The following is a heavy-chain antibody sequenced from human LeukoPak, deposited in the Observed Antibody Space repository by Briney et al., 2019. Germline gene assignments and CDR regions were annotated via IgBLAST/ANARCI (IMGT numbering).Heavy chain of an antibody. Sequence: GRSLRLSCAASGFTFSNYAMHWVRQAPGKGLDWVAFISNDGSNKYYADSVKGRFTISRDNSKNTLSLQMNSLRTEDTAVYYCAKDKGIYCSSIDCSPGMDVWGQGTTVTVSS. CDR1: GFTFSNYA. CDR3: AKDKGIYCSSIDCSPGMDV. J-gene: IGHJ6*02. D-gene: IGHD2-2*01. CDR2: ISNDGSNK. V-gene: IGHV3-30*18.